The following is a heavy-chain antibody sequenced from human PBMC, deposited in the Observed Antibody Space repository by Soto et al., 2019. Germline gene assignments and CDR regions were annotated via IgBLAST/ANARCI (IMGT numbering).Heavy chain of an antibody. CDR2: IYYSGST. Sequence: SETLSLTCTVSGGSISSYYWSWIRQPPGKGLEWIGYIYYSGSTNYNPSLKSRVTISVDTSKNQFSLKLSSVTAADTAVYYCARVWGGAFAIWGQGTMVTVSS. CDR3: ARVWGGAFAI. J-gene: IGHJ3*02. D-gene: IGHD3-10*01. V-gene: IGHV4-59*01. CDR1: GGSISSYY.